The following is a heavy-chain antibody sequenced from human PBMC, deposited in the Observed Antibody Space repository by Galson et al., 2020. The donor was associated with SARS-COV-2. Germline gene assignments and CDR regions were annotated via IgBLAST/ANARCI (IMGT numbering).Heavy chain of an antibody. D-gene: IGHD3-16*01. Sequence: TGGSLRLSCAASEFTFSNYWKHWVRQAPGKGLVWVSRINSDGSSTTYADSVKGRFTISRDNAKNTLYLQMNSLRAEDTAVYYCVRVGGTVTGTRAPAYWGKGTLVSASS. V-gene: IGHV3-74*01. J-gene: IGHJ4*02. CDR3: VRVGGTVTGTRAPAY. CDR1: EFTFSNYW. CDR2: INSDGSST.